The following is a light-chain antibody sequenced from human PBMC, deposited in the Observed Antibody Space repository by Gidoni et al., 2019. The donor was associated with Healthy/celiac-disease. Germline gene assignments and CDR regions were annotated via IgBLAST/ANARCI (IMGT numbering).Light chain of an antibody. Sequence: ISCSGSSSNIGSNYVYWYQQPPGTAPKLLIYRNNQRPSGVPDRFSGSKSGTSASLAISGLRSKDEADYYCAAWDDSLRGVFGGGTKLTVL. CDR1: SSNIGSNY. J-gene: IGLJ3*02. CDR3: AAWDDSLRGV. CDR2: RNN. V-gene: IGLV1-47*01.